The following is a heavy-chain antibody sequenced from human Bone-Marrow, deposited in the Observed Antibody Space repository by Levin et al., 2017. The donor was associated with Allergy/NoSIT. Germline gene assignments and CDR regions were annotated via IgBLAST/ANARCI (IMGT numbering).Heavy chain of an antibody. CDR2: IWYDGSNK. CDR3: ARVQTTYYDYVWGSPPHYYYYGMDV. CDR1: GFTFSSYG. Sequence: PGGSLRLSCAASGFTFSSYGMHWVRQAPGKGLEWVAVIWYDGSNKYYADSVKGRFTISRDNSKNTLYLQMNSLRAEDTAVYYCARVQTTYYDYVWGSPPHYYYYGMDVWGQGTTVTVSS. J-gene: IGHJ6*02. V-gene: IGHV3-33*01. D-gene: IGHD3-16*01.